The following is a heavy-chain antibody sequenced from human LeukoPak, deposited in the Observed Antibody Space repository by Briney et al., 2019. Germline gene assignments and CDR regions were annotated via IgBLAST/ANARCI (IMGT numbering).Heavy chain of an antibody. D-gene: IGHD6-13*01. CDR3: AASDGEQQLAL. V-gene: IGHV3-43*01. J-gene: IGHJ4*02. CDR2: ISWYGVTT. Sequence: GGSLRLSCAASGFSFRGYTMHWVRQPPGKGLEWVSLISWYGVTTYYGDSVKGRFTISRDDSKNSLYLQMNSLRSEDSAFYYCAASDGEQQLALWGQGTLVTVSS. CDR1: GFSFRGYT.